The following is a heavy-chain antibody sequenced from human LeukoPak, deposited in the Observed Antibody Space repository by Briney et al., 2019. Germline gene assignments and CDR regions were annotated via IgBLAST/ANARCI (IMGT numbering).Heavy chain of an antibody. CDR1: GFTFKSYA. D-gene: IGHD1-26*01. V-gene: IGHV3-64*05. J-gene: IGHJ4*02. CDR3: AKDSPRGSYGNFDY. Sequence: GGSLRLSCSASGFTFKSYAMHWVRQAPGKGLEYVSSINTNGANTYYADSVKGRFTISRDNSRNTVYVQMNSLTPEDTAVYYCAKDSPRGSYGNFDYWGQGTLVTVSS. CDR2: INTNGANT.